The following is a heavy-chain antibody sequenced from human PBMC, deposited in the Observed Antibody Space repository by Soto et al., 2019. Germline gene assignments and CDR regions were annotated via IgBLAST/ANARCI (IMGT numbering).Heavy chain of an antibody. CDR1: GFTFSSYA. CDR3: AKESTRLAPYYYYYMDV. J-gene: IGHJ6*03. D-gene: IGHD6-19*01. CDR2: ISGSGGST. V-gene: IGHV3-23*01. Sequence: GGSLRLSCAASGFTFSSYAMSWVRQAPGKGLEWVSAISGSGGSTYYADSVKGRFTISRDNSKNTLYLQMNSLRAEDTAVYYCAKESTRLAPYYYYYMDVWGKGTTVTVSS.